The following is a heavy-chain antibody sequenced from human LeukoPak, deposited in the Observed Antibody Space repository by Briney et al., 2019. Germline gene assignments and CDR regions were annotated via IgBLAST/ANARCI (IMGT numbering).Heavy chain of an antibody. J-gene: IGHJ5*02. V-gene: IGHV1-24*01. D-gene: IGHD2-15*01. CDR3: ATGGDGCSGGSCPLDYPNWFDP. CDR1: GYTLTELS. Sequence: ASVKVSCTVSGYTLTELSMHWVRQAPGKGLEWMGGFDPEDGETIYAQKFQGRVTMTEDTSTDTAYMELSSLRSEDTAVYYCATGGDGCSGGSCPLDYPNWFDPWGQGTLVTVSS. CDR2: FDPEDGET.